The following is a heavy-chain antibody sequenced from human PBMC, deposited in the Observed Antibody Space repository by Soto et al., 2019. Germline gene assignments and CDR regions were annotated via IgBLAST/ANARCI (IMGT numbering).Heavy chain of an antibody. D-gene: IGHD2-15*01. CDR2: IIPIFGTA. CDR1: GGTFSSYA. V-gene: IGHV1-69*13. Sequence: AASVKVSCKASGGTFSSYAISWVRQAPGQGLEWMGGIIPIFGTANYAQKFQGRVTITADESTSTAYMELSSLRSEDTAVYYCARDKYCSGGSCYSPDYYYYGMDVWGQGTTVTVSS. J-gene: IGHJ6*02. CDR3: ARDKYCSGGSCYSPDYYYYGMDV.